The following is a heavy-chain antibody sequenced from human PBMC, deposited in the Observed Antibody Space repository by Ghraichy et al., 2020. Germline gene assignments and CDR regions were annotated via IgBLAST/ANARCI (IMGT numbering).Heavy chain of an antibody. J-gene: IGHJ5*02. V-gene: IGHV4-30-2*01. CDR2: IYHSGST. Sequence: SQTLSLTCAVSGGSISSGGYSWSWIRQPPGKGLEWIGYIYHSGSTYYNPSLKSRVTISVDRSKNQFSLKLSSVTAADTAVYYCARVNTMVNWFDPWGQGTLVTVSS. CDR3: ARVNTMVNWFDP. CDR1: GGSISSGGYS. D-gene: IGHD3-10*01.